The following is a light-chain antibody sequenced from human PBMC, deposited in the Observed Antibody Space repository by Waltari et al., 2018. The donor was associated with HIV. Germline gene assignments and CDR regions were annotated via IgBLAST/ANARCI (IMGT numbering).Light chain of an antibody. CDR1: SSDVGSYKH. CDR3: SSYAGSSTFVI. V-gene: IGLV2-23*02. Sequence: QSALTQPASVSGSPGQSITISCTGSSSDVGSYKHVSWYQQHPGKAPRLRIYEVSKRPSGVSNRYSASKSGKPASLTVSGFRAEDEADYYCSSYAGSSTFVIFGGGTKLTVL. CDR2: EVS. J-gene: IGLJ2*01.